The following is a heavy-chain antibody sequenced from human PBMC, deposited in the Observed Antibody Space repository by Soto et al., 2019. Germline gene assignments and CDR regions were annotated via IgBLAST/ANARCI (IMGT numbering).Heavy chain of an antibody. V-gene: IGHV4-59*01. D-gene: IGHD3-10*01. CDR3: ARGGSNGRFGELEDPFDY. CDR2: IYYSGST. J-gene: IGHJ4*02. Sequence: QVQLQESGPGLVKPSETLSLTCTVSGGSISSYYWSWIRQPPGKGLEWIGYIYYSGSTNYNPSLKSRVTISVDTSKNQFSLKLSSVTAADTAVYYCARGGSNGRFGELEDPFDYWGQGTLVTVSS. CDR1: GGSISSYY.